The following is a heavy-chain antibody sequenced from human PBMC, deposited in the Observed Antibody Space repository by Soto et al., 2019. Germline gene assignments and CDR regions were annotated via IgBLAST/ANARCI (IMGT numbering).Heavy chain of an antibody. V-gene: IGHV4-59*01. Sequence: SETLSLTCTVSGDSITSYNWNWLRQPPGKALEWIGYDYSSGSTNYNPSLKSRVTISVDTSRNQFSLKVNSVTAADTAVYYCARRAVVAVTGSLDNWLDPWGQGILVTVSS. D-gene: IGHD2-21*01. CDR2: DYSSGST. J-gene: IGHJ5*02. CDR1: GDSITSYN. CDR3: ARRAVVAVTGSLDNWLDP.